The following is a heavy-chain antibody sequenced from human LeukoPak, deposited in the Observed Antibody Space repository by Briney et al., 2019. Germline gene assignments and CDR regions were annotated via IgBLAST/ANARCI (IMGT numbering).Heavy chain of an antibody. J-gene: IGHJ4*02. V-gene: IGHV4-61*02. D-gene: IGHD1-7*01. CDR3: AREPTTWPFDY. CDR1: GGSISSGSYY. CDR2: IYTSGST. Sequence: PSQTLSLTCTVSGGSISSGSYYWSWIRQPAGKGLEWIGRIYTSGSTNYNPSLKSRVTISVDTSKNQFSLKLSSVTAADTAVYYCAREPTTWPFDYWGQGTLVTVSS.